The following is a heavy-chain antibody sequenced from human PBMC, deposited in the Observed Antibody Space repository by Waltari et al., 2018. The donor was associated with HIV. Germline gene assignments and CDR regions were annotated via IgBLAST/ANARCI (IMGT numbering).Heavy chain of an antibody. CDR3: ARASVLRYFDWLLDEDYGMDV. V-gene: IGHV3-30-3*01. D-gene: IGHD3-9*01. J-gene: IGHJ6*02. CDR2: ISYDGINK. CDR1: GFTFSSSA. Sequence: QVQLVESGGGVVQPGGSLRLPCGASGFTFSSSAMHWFRQAPGKGLEWVAVISYDGINKYYTDSVKGRFTISRDNSRSTLYLQMNSLRAEDTALYYCARASVLRYFDWLLDEDYGMDVWGQGTTVTVSS.